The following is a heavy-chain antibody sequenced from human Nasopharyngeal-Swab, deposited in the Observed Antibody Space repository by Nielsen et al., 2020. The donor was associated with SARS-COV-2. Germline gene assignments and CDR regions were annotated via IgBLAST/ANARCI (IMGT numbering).Heavy chain of an antibody. V-gene: IGHV4-59*02. D-gene: IGHD3-3*01. Sequence: SETLSLTCTVSGASVSDYYWSWVRQPPGKGLEWLGSFYSTEAPDYNPSLNSRVVMSIDTSKNQLSLRLTSVTAADTAVYYCARDGLDYDFWSAYFMDVWGQGTTVTVSS. CDR1: GASVSDYY. CDR3: ARDGLDYDFWSAYFMDV. CDR2: FYSTEAP. J-gene: IGHJ6*02.